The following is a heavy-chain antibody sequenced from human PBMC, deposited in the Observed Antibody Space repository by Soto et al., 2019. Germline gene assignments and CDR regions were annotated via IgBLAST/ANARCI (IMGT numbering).Heavy chain of an antibody. CDR2: AHHSGRT. CDR3: ARSMYYSDGSNYSPFEY. Sequence: SETLSLTCTVSGGSMTSSNWWNWVRQSPGKGLEWIGEAHHSGRTNYNPSLKSRVTISVDKSKNHFSLKLSSLTAADTAVYYCARSMYYSDGSNYSPFEYWGQETPVTVSS. V-gene: IGHV4-4*02. J-gene: IGHJ4*02. D-gene: IGHD3-22*01. CDR1: GGSMTSSNW.